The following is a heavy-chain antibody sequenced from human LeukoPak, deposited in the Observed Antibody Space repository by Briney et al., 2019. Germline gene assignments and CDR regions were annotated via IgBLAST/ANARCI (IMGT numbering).Heavy chain of an antibody. J-gene: IGHJ4*02. Sequence: PGGSLRLSCAASGFTFDDYGMSWVRQAPGKGLEWVSGINWNGGSTGYADSVKGRFTISGDNAKNSLYLQMNSLRAEDTALYYCARVVCSGGSCYSFDYWGQGTLVTVSS. CDR1: GFTFDDYG. D-gene: IGHD2-15*01. V-gene: IGHV3-20*04. CDR2: INWNGGST. CDR3: ARVVCSGGSCYSFDY.